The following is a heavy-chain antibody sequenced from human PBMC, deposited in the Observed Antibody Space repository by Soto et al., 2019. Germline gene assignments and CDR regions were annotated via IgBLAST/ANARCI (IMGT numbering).Heavy chain of an antibody. CDR3: ARDPYRSNGAYFDYYGMDV. CDR2: IWYDGSNK. Sequence: PGGSLRLSCAASGFTFSSYGMHWVRQAPGKGLEWVAVIWYDGSNKYYADSVKGRFTISRDNSKNTLYLQMNSLRAEDTAVYYCARDPYRSNGAYFDYYGMDVWGQGTTVTVSS. CDR1: GFTFSSYG. D-gene: IGHD4-4*01. V-gene: IGHV3-33*01. J-gene: IGHJ6*02.